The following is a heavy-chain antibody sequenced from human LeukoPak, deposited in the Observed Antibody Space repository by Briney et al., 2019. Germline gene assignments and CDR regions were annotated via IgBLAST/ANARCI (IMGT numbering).Heavy chain of an antibody. CDR3: AREKMTTITTIDY. V-gene: IGHV4-4*07. CDR1: GDSISTYY. J-gene: IGHJ4*02. CDR2: IYISGTP. D-gene: IGHD4-11*01. Sequence: PSETLSLTCTVSGDSISTYYWSCVRQPAGKGLEWIGRIYISGTPNYNPSLRGRVTMSIDTSMNQFSLTLTSVTAADTAVYYCAREKMTTITTIDYWGQGTLVTVSS.